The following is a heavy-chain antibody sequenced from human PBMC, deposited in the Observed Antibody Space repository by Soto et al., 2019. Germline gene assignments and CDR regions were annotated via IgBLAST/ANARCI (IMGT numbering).Heavy chain of an antibody. D-gene: IGHD3-22*01. CDR1: GGSISRGDYY. CDR3: ARDLHDTSGFYYDS. V-gene: IGHV4-30-4*01. J-gene: IGHJ4*02. Sequence: TLSLTCTVSGGSISRGDYYWSWIRQPPGKGLEWIGYIYYSGTTYYNPSLKSRLTISVDTSKNQFSLKLSSVSAADTAVYFCARDLHDTSGFYYDSWGQGALVTVSS. CDR2: IYYSGTT.